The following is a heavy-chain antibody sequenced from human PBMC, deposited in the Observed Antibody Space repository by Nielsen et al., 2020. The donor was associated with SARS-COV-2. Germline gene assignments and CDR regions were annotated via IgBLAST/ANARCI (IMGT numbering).Heavy chain of an antibody. CDR1: GYTFTGYY. CDR3: ASLGWTGYTGYDYGR. Sequence: ASVKVSCKASGYTFTGYYLHWVRQAPGQGLEWMGRINPNNGDTNYAQKFQGRVTMTRDTSMNTAYLELTRLKSDDTAVYYCASLGWTGYTGYDYGRWGQGTLVTVSS. V-gene: IGHV1-2*06. CDR2: INPNNGDT. D-gene: IGHD5-12*01. J-gene: IGHJ4*02.